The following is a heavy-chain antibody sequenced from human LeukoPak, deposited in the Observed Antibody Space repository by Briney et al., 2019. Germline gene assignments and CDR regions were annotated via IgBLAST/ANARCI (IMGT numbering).Heavy chain of an antibody. CDR2: IYTSGST. CDR1: GGSISSYY. Sequence: SETLSLTCTVSGGSISSYYWSWIRQPAGKGLEWIGRIYTSGSTNYNPSLKSRVTMSVDTSKNQFSLKLSSVTAADTAVCYCARDGYYYGSGSYNFDYWGQGTLVTVSS. D-gene: IGHD3-10*01. V-gene: IGHV4-4*07. J-gene: IGHJ4*02. CDR3: ARDGYYYGSGSYNFDY.